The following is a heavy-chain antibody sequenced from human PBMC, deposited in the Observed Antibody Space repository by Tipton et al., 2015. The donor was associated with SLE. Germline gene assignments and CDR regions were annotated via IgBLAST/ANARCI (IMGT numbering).Heavy chain of an antibody. D-gene: IGHD1-26*01. CDR1: GGTFSSYA. CDR2: VIPMFGTT. CDR3: AIAKNSTNSGYGMDV. Sequence: QLVQSGPEVKKPGSSVKVSCKASGGTFSSYAIGWVRQAPGQGLEWMGGVIPMFGTTNYALKFQDRVTITTDESTSTAYMELSSLRSEDTALYYCAIAKNSTNSGYGMDVWGQGTTVTVSS. V-gene: IGHV1-69*01. J-gene: IGHJ6*02.